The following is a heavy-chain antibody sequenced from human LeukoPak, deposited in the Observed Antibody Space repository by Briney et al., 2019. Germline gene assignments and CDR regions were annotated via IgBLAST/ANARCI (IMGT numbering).Heavy chain of an antibody. V-gene: IGHV3-15*01. D-gene: IGHD3-10*01. CDR2: IKSKTEGGTV. Sequence: GGSLRLSCAASGLTFSSHGISWVRQAPGKGLEWVGRIKSKTEGGTVEYAAPVKGRFTVLRDDSRNILYLQMNSLKPEDTAAYYCTTYMVRGTSFYGMDVWGQGTTVTVSS. CDR1: GLTFSSHG. J-gene: IGHJ6*02. CDR3: TTYMVRGTSFYGMDV.